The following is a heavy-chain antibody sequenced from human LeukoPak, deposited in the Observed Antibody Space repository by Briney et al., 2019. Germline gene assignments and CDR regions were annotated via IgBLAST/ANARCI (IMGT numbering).Heavy chain of an antibody. CDR1: GYTFTGYY. V-gene: IGHV1-2*02. D-gene: IGHD3-10*01. CDR2: INPNSGGT. Sequence: ASVKVSCKASGYTFTGYYMHWVRQAPGQGLEWMGWINPNSGGTNYAQKFQGRVTMTRDTSISTAYMELSRLRSDDTAVYYCARSRTRATMVRGANWFDPWGQGTLVTVSS. J-gene: IGHJ5*02. CDR3: ARSRTRATMVRGANWFDP.